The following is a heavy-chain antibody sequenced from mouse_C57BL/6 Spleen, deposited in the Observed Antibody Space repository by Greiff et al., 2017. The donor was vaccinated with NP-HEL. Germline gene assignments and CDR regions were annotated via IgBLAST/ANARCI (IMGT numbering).Heavy chain of an antibody. CDR1: GFTFSDYG. CDR2: ISSGSSTI. D-gene: IGHD2-2*01. J-gene: IGHJ1*03. CDR3: ARGYDEGYWYFDV. Sequence: EVQRVESGGGLVKPGGSLKLSCAASGFTFSDYGMHWVRQAPEKGLEWVAYISSGSSTIYYADTVKGRFTISRDNAKNTLFLQMTSLRSEDTAMYYCARGYDEGYWYFDVWGTGTTVTVSS. V-gene: IGHV5-17*01.